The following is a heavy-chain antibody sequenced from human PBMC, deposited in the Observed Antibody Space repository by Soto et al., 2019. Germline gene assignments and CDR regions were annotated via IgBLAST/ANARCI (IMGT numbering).Heavy chain of an antibody. CDR1: GFTFSSYA. J-gene: IGHJ4*02. D-gene: IGHD3-10*01. V-gene: IGHV3-30*04. CDR3: AKDSGRGSADYYFDY. Sequence: GGSLRLSCAVSGFTFSSYAMHWVRQAPGKGLEWVAVISYDGDDKKFADSVKGRFTISRDNSKNTLFLQMNSLRPEDTAAYFCAKDSGRGSADYYFDYWGRGTLVTVSS. CDR2: ISYDGDDK.